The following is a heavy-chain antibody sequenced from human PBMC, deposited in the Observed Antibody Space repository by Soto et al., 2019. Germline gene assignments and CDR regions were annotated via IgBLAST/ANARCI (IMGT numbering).Heavy chain of an antibody. J-gene: IGHJ2*01. V-gene: IGHV3-33*01. CDR3: VRGIPSQYSSSWLYCYFDL. D-gene: IGHD6-13*01. CDR2: IWNDGTRK. Sequence: VQLVESGGGVVQPGRSLRLSCAASGFGYSNYALRWVRLPPGAGLEWVYLIWNDGTRKYYVDSVKDRFTISRDNSQNALNLQMDRLRVEDTAVYFCVRGIPSQYSSSWLYCYFDLWGRGTQVTVSS. CDR1: GFGYSNYA.